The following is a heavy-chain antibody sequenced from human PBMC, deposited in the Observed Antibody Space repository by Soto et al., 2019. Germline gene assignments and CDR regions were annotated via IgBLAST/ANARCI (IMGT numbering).Heavy chain of an antibody. Sequence: GGSLRLSCAASGFTFSSYWMSWVRQAPGKGLEWVANIKQDGSEKYYVDSVKGRFTISRDNAKNSLYLQMNSLRAEDTAVYYCARGEGKIYQPRGFEYWFDPWGQGTLVTVSS. CDR1: GFTFSSYW. D-gene: IGHD2-2*01. CDR3: ARGEGKIYQPRGFEYWFDP. V-gene: IGHV3-7*01. J-gene: IGHJ5*02. CDR2: IKQDGSEK.